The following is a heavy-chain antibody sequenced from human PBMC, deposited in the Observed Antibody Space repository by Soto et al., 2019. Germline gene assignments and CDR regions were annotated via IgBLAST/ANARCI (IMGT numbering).Heavy chain of an antibody. D-gene: IGHD4-17*01. V-gene: IGHV3-30*03. CDR2: ISYDGSNK. J-gene: IGHJ3*02. Sequence: GGSLRLSCAASGFTFSSYCMHWVRQAPGKGLEWVAVISYDGSNKYYADSVKGRFTISRDNSKNTLYLQMNSLRSEDTAVYYCAIDYGDFDAFDIWGQGTMVTVSS. CDR1: GFTFSSYC. CDR3: AIDYGDFDAFDI.